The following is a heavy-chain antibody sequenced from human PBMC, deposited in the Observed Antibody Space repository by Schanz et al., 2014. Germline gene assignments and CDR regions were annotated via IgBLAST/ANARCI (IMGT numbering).Heavy chain of an antibody. Sequence: VQLVESGGGLVQPGGSLKLSCAASGLIFSNYVMSWIRQAPGKGLEWVSYVSSSSSYTHYADSVKGRFTISRDNAKNSLYLQMNGLRAEDTAVYYCARVALPGYSSPRDAFDIWGQGTMVTVSS. CDR2: VSSSSSYT. CDR1: GLIFSNYV. V-gene: IGHV3-11*06. CDR3: ARVALPGYSSPRDAFDI. D-gene: IGHD5-18*01. J-gene: IGHJ3*02.